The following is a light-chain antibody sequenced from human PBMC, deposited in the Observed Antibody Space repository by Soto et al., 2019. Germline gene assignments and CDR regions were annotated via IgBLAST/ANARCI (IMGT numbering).Light chain of an antibody. Sequence: QSVLTQPRSVSESPGQSVTISCTGTSSDVGRYNYVSWYQQHPGKAPKLLIYDVGRRPSGVPDRFSGSKSDNTASLTISGLQAEDEADYYCCSFGGSHGVFGGGTQLTVL. J-gene: IGLJ3*02. V-gene: IGLV2-11*01. CDR2: DVG. CDR3: CSFGGSHGV. CDR1: SSDVGRYNY.